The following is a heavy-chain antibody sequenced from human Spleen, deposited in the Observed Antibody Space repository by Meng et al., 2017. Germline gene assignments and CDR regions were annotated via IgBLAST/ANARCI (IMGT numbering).Heavy chain of an antibody. CDR3: ARGPTTMAHDFDY. CDR2: INHSGST. Sequence: QVPLQQWGAGLLKTSEPLSLTCVVSGGSFSDYYWSWIRQPPGKGLEWIGEINHSGSTNYNPSLESRATISVDTSQNNLSLKLSSVTAADSAVYYCARGPTTMAHDFDYWGQGTLVTVSS. V-gene: IGHV4-34*01. J-gene: IGHJ4*02. D-gene: IGHD4-11*01. CDR1: GGSFSDYY.